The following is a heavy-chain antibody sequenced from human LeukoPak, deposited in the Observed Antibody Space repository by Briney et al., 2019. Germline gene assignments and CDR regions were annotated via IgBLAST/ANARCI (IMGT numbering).Heavy chain of an antibody. CDR1: GGSISSGSYY. CDR2: IYTSGST. J-gene: IGHJ4*02. D-gene: IGHD6-19*01. Sequence: SETLSLTCTVSGGSISSGSYYWSWIPQPAGKGLEWIGRIYTSGSTNYNPSLKSRVTISVDTSKHQFSLKLSSVTAADTAVYYCARDCSGWYYFDYWGQGTLVTVSS. CDR3: ARDCSGWYYFDY. V-gene: IGHV4-61*02.